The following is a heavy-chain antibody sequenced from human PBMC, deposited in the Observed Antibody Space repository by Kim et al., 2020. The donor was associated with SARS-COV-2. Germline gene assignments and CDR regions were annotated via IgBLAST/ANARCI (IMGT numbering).Heavy chain of an antibody. CDR2: INPAGSQT. V-gene: IGHV3-7*01. J-gene: IGHJ4*02. CDR3: VGDLDY. Sequence: GGSLRLSCAASGFPFRTYWMNWVRQAPGKGLEWVADINPAGSQTYYVDSVKRLSTTSRDNAENSLYLLMNILPTDDMAIYFCVGDLDYCGQGTWVAVS. CDR1: GFPFRTYW.